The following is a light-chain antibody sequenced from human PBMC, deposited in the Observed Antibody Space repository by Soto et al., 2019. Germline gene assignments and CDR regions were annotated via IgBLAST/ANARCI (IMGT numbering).Light chain of an antibody. V-gene: IGKV3-20*01. J-gene: IGKJ1*01. CDR2: GAS. CDR1: QSVRSSY. CDR3: QQYGNSPRP. Sequence: EIVLTQSPGTLSLSPGERATLSCRASQSVRSSYLAWYQQKPGQAPRLLIYGASSRATGIPDRFSGSGSGTDFTLTISRLEPEDFAVYYCQQYGNSPRPFGQGTKVDI.